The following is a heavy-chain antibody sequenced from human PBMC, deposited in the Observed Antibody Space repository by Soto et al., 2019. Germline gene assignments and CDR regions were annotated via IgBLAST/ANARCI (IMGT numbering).Heavy chain of an antibody. Sequence: QVQLVESGGGVVQPGRSLRLSCEASGFTFSYYGMHWVRQAPGKGLEWVSAIGSDASEKYCGDSVKGRCTISRDNSKNTLYLQMDSLRAEDTAVYYCARNDDRSGLHWYFDLWGRGTLVTVSS. CDR3: ARNDDRSGLHWYFDL. CDR2: IGSDASEK. CDR1: GFTFSYYG. D-gene: IGHD3-3*01. J-gene: IGHJ2*01. V-gene: IGHV3-33*01.